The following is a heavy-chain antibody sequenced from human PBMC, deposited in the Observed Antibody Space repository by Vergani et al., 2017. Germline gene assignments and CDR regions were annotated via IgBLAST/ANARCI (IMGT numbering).Heavy chain of an antibody. D-gene: IGHD2-2*01. CDR3: ARVIEYCSSTSCYGEAWFDP. J-gene: IGHJ5*02. CDR2: IYYSGST. V-gene: IGHV4-59*01. Sequence: QVQLQESGPGLVKPSETLSLTCTVSGGSISSYYWSWIRQPPGKGLEWIGYIYYSGSTNYNPSLKSRVTISVDTSKNQFSLKLSSMTAADTAVYYCARVIEYCSSTSCYGEAWFDPWGQGTLVTVAS. CDR1: GGSISSYY.